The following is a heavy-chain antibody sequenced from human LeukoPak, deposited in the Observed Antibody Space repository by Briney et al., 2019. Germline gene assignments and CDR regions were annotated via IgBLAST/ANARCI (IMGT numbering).Heavy chain of an antibody. D-gene: IGHD3-10*01. Sequence: GGSLRLSCAASGFTFSSSAMSWVRQAPGKGLEWVSGISGSGGSTYYADSVKGRFTISRDNSKNTLYLQMNSLRAEDTAVYYCATRYGSGSYYDYWGQGTLVTVSS. CDR1: GFTFSSSA. CDR2: ISGSGGST. CDR3: ATRYGSGSYYDY. J-gene: IGHJ4*02. V-gene: IGHV3-23*01.